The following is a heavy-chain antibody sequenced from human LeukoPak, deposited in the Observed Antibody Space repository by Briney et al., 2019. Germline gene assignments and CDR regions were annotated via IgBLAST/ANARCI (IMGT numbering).Heavy chain of an antibody. Sequence: SVKVSCKASGGPFINFAVSWARQAPGQGLEWMGRIIPMADITNYAQKFQGRVTITADKFTNAVYMELSSLRSDNTAVYYCARGVGQVPLFDPWGQGTLVTVSS. CDR2: IIPMADIT. CDR3: ARGVGQVPLFDP. J-gene: IGHJ5*02. CDR1: GGPFINFA. D-gene: IGHD2-8*01. V-gene: IGHV1-69*04.